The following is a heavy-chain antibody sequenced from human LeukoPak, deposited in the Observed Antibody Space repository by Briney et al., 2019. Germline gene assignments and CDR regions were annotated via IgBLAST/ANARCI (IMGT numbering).Heavy chain of an antibody. CDR3: ARDFEYGGPFDY. J-gene: IGHJ4*02. V-gene: IGHV3-21*01. CDR1: GFTFSSYS. CDR2: ISSSSSYI. Sequence: GGSLRLSCAASGFTFSSYSMNWVRQAPGKGLEWVSSISSSSSYIYYADSVKGRFTISRDNAKNSLYLQMNSLRAEDTAVYYCARDFEYGGPFDYWGQGTLVTVSS. D-gene: IGHD4/OR15-4a*01.